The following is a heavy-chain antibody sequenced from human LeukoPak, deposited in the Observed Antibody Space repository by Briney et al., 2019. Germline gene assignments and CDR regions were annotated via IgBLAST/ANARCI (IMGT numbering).Heavy chain of an antibody. CDR3: TRGAVAGRGGY. Sequence: GGSLRLSCAASGFTFSNAWMSWVRQAPGKGLEWVGRIKSKTDGGTTDYAAPVKGRFTISRDDSKNTLYLQMNSLKTEDTAVYYCTRGAVAGRGGYWGQGTLVTVPS. V-gene: IGHV3-15*01. CDR2: IKSKTDGGTT. D-gene: IGHD6-19*01. CDR1: GFTFSNAW. J-gene: IGHJ4*02.